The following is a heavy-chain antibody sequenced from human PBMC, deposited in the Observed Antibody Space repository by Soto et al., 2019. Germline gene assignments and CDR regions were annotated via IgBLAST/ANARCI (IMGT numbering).Heavy chain of an antibody. D-gene: IGHD6-19*01. CDR2: IDPSDSYT. Sequence: GESLKISCKGSGYSFTSYWISWVRQMPGKGLEWMGRIDPSDSYTNYSPSFQGHVTISADKSISTAYLQWSSLKASDTAMYYCARHGSSGWFQPNYYYYYGMDVWGQGTTVTVSS. CDR1: GYSFTSYW. J-gene: IGHJ6*02. V-gene: IGHV5-10-1*01. CDR3: ARHGSSGWFQPNYYYYYGMDV.